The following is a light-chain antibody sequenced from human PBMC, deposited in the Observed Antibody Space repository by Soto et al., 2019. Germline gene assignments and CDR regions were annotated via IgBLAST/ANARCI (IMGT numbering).Light chain of an antibody. Sequence: DIVMTQSPLSLPAIPGEPASISCRSSQSLLHSNGYNYLVWYLQKPGQSPQLLVYFGSDRAPGGPDRVSGSGSGTDCALKISIVEAEDVGVYYCKQGLFGFTCGRGTKVDIK. V-gene: IGKV2-28*01. CDR2: FGS. J-gene: IGKJ3*01. CDR3: KQGLFGFT. CDR1: QSLLHSNGYNY.